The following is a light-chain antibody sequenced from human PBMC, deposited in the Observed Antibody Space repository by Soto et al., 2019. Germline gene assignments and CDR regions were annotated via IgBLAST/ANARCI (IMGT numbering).Light chain of an antibody. CDR1: QNIISK. V-gene: IGKV3-15*01. J-gene: IGKJ5*01. CDR3: QQYNNWPIT. CDR2: GAS. Sequence: EIVMTQSPATLSVSPGERVTLSCRASQNIISKLAWYRQKSGQAPGLLIYGASTRATDIPARFSGSGSGTEFTLTISSLQSEDFAVYYCQQYNNWPITFGQGTRLEI.